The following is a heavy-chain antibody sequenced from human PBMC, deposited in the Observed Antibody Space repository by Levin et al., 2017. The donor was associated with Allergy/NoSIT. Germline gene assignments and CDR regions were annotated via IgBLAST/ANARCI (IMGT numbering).Heavy chain of an antibody. CDR2: ITGGGFNT. V-gene: IGHV3-23*01. J-gene: IGHJ3*01. CDR1: GFTISDYA. D-gene: IGHD1-1*01. Sequence: GGSLRLSCAVSGFTISDYAMAWVRQAPGKGLEWVSVITGGGFNTYYGDSVKGRFTVSSDDSEAKMTLDLNSLRAEDTAVYYCSKKQVCTSGFSFDVWGPGTMVTVSS. CDR3: SKKQVCTSGFSFDV.